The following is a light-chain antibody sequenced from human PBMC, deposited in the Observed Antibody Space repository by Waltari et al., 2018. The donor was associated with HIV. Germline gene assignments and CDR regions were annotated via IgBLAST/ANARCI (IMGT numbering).Light chain of an antibody. J-gene: IGKJ1*01. CDR1: QNVSSD. CDR3: QQYYDWPPWT. Sequence: EVIMTQSPAALSVSSGDRSTLFCRGSQNVSSDLAGLQQKPGLSPRLVIYGASIRAPGIPARFSGSGSGTDFTLTISSLQSEDSAIYFCQQYYDWPPWTFGQGTRVEIK. V-gene: IGKV3-15*01. CDR2: GAS.